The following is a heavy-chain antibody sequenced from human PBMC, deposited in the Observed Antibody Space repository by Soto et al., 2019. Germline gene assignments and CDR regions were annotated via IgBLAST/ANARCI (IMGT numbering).Heavy chain of an antibody. V-gene: IGHV3-23*01. CDR3: AKDSPAGTDLGAFHX. D-gene: IGHD6-19*01. Sequence: GGSLRLSCAASGFTFSSYAMSWVRQAPGKGLEWVAAISCSGGSTCYAYSVKGRFTISMDNSKNTLYLQMNSLRAEDTAVYYCAKDSPAGTDLGAFHXWGQGTMVTVS. J-gene: IGHJ3*02. CDR1: GFTFSSYA. CDR2: ISCSGGST.